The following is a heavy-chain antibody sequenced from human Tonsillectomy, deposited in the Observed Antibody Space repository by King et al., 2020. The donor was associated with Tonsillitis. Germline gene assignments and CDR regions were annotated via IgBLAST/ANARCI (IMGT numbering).Heavy chain of an antibody. J-gene: IGHJ4*02. D-gene: IGHD3-3*01. CDR3: AKDSLSGEVKYYDFWSGYLGY. V-gene: IGHV3-23*04. Sequence: VQLVESGGGLVQPGGSLRVSCAASGFTFNSYAMSWVRQAPGKGLEWVSSISGSGGRTYYADSVKGRLTISRDNSKNTLYLQMNSLRAEDTAVYYCAKDSLSGEVKYYDFWSGYLGYWGQGALVAVSS. CDR2: ISGSGGRT. CDR1: GFTFNSYA.